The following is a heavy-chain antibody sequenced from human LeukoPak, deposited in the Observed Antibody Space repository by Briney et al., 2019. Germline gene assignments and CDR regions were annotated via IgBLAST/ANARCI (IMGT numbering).Heavy chain of an antibody. V-gene: IGHV1-24*01. CDR1: VYTLTQLS. J-gene: IGHJ4*02. D-gene: IGHD3-22*01. CDR2: FDPEDGAT. CDR3: ATGNYYDRSDTLAY. Sequence: SVKVSCKVSVYTLTQLSMHWVRQAPVNGREWMGGFDPEDGATIYAQKFQGRVTMTEGTSTETAYMELSSLRSEDTAVYYCATGNYYDRSDTLAYWGEGTLVSLSS.